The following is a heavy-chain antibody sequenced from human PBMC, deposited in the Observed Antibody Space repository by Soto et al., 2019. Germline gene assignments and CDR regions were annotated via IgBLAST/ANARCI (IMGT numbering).Heavy chain of an antibody. CDR2: ISYDGSNK. CDR3: AKDYDVWSGDDAFDI. Sequence: QVQLVESGGGVVQPGRSLRLSCAASGFTFSSYGMHWVRQAPGKGLEWVAVISYDGSNKYYADSVKGRFTISRDNSKNTLYLQMNSLRAEDTAVYYCAKDYDVWSGDDAFDIWGQGTMVTVSS. D-gene: IGHD3-3*01. V-gene: IGHV3-30*18. J-gene: IGHJ3*02. CDR1: GFTFSSYG.